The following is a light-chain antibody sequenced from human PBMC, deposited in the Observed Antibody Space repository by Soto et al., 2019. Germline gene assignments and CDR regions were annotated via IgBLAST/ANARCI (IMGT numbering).Light chain of an antibody. J-gene: IGKJ4*01. CDR3: QQLSTYPST. V-gene: IGKV1-9*01. Sequence: IQLTQSPSSLSASVGDRVTITCRASQGIGIYLAWYQQKPGEAPKLLIFAASTLQSGVPSRFSGSGSGTDFTLTISSLQAEDFATYYCQQLSTYPSTFGGGTKVDIK. CDR2: AAS. CDR1: QGIGIY.